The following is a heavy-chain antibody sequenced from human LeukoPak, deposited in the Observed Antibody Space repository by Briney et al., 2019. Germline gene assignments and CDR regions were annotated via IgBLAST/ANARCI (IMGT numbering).Heavy chain of an antibody. Sequence: ASVKVSCKASGGTFSSYAISWVRQAPGQGLEWMGGIIPIFGTASYAQKFQGRVTITADESTSTAYMELSSLRSEDTAVYYCARVNDVATNFDYWGQGTLVTVSS. CDR2: IIPIFGTA. J-gene: IGHJ4*02. V-gene: IGHV1-69*13. CDR1: GGTFSSYA. CDR3: ARVNDVATNFDY. D-gene: IGHD5-12*01.